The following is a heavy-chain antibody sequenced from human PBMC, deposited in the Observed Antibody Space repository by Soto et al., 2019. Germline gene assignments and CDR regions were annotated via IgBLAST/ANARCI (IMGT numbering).Heavy chain of an antibody. D-gene: IGHD3-3*01. CDR3: ARAILYYDFWSGYYTGYYFDY. CDR1: GGSISSYC. Sequence: SETLSLTCTVSGGSISSYCWSWIRQPPGKGLEWIGYIYYSGSTNYNPSLKSRVTISVDTSKNQFSLKLSSVTAADTAVYYCARAILYYDFWSGYYTGYYFDYWGQGTLVTVSS. J-gene: IGHJ4*02. CDR2: IYYSGST. V-gene: IGHV4-59*08.